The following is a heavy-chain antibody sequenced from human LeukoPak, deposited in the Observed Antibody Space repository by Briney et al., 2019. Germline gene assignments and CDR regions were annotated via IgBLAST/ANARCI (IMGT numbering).Heavy chain of an antibody. J-gene: IGHJ4*02. CDR3: AKSFWTGTTGGCINY. CDR1: GFTFSSYV. V-gene: IGHV3-30*04. D-gene: IGHD3/OR15-3a*01. CDR2: ISYDGSNE. Sequence: GGSLRLSCAASGFTFSSYVMHWVRQAPGKGLEWVAIISYDGSNEYYADSVKGRFTISRDNSKNILYVQMNSLRVEDTALYYCAKSFWTGTTGGCINYWGQGTLVTVSS.